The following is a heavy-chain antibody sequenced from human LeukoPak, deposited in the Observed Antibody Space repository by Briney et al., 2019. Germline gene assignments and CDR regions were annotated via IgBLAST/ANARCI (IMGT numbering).Heavy chain of an antibody. V-gene: IGHV1-69*13. CDR3: ARGGELLGLNWFDP. D-gene: IGHD1-26*01. J-gene: IGHJ5*02. CDR2: IIPIFGTA. CDR1: GGTFSSYA. Sequence: SVKVSCKASGGTFSSYAISWVRQAPGQGLEWMGGIIPIFGTANYAQKFQGRVTITADESTSTAYMELSRLRSDDTAVYYCARGGELLGLNWFDPWGQGTLVTVSS.